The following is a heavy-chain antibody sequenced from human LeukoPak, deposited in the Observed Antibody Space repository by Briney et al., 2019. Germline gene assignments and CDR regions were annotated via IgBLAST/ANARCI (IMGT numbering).Heavy chain of an antibody. V-gene: IGHV4-59*12. CDR3: ARDQGILWFGEPKPFDY. Sequence: SETLSLTCTVSGGSISSYYWNWIRQPPGKGLEWIGYIYYSGSTNYNPSLKSRVTISVDTSKNQFSPQLNSVTPEDTAVYYCARDQGILWFGEPKPFDYWGQGTLVTVSS. J-gene: IGHJ4*02. CDR1: GGSISSYY. D-gene: IGHD3-10*01. CDR2: IYYSGST.